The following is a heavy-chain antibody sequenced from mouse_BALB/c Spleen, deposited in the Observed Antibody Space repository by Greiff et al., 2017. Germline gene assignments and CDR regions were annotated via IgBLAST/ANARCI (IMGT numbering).Heavy chain of an antibody. V-gene: IGHV2-4-1*01. J-gene: IGHJ4*01. CDR2: IWSGGST. CDR1: GFSLTSYG. D-gene: IGHD2-14*01. CDR3: ARKGGYRYDPYAMDY. Sequence: VQLVESGPGLVQPSQSLSITCTVSGFSLTSYGVHWVRQSPGKGLEWLGVIWSGGSTDYNAAFISRLSISKDNSKSQVFFKMNSLQADDTAIYYCARKGGYRYDPYAMDYWGQGTSVTVSS.